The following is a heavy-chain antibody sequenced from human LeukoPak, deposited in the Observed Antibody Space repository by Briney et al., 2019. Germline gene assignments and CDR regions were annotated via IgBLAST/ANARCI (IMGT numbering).Heavy chain of an antibody. CDR3: ASPFYYGSGGHPFDY. J-gene: IGHJ4*02. CDR1: GFTFSSYW. Sequence: GGSLRLSCAASGFTFSSYWMHWVRQTPGKGLVWVSRINSDGSSTRYADSVRGRFTISRDNAKNTLYLQMNSLRAEDTAAYYCASPFYYGSGGHPFDYWGQGTLVTVSS. V-gene: IGHV3-74*01. D-gene: IGHD3-22*01. CDR2: INSDGSST.